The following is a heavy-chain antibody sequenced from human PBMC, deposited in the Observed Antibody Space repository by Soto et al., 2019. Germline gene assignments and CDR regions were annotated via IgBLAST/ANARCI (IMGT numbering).Heavy chain of an antibody. CDR3: AREERCSSTSCYPDSYYYYMDV. CDR2: IKQDGSEK. D-gene: IGHD2-2*01. CDR1: GFTFSSYW. V-gene: IGHV3-7*01. Sequence: GGSLRLSCVASGFTFSSYWMSWVRQAPGKGLEWVANIKQDGSEKYYVGSVKGRFTISRDNAKNSLYLQMNSLRAEDTAVYYCAREERCSSTSCYPDSYYYYMDVWGKGTTVTVSS. J-gene: IGHJ6*03.